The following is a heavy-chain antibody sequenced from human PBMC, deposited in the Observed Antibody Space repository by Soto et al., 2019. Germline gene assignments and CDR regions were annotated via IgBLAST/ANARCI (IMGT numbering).Heavy chain of an antibody. V-gene: IGHV4-39*01. J-gene: IGHJ5*02. CDR3: ARHPSDFWFDP. Sequence: QLQLQESGPGLLKPSETLTLICSVSGGSISSSSYFWGWIRQPPGKGLEWIGSIYYSGSTYYNPSLKSRVTVSVDTSKNQFSLKLSSVTAADTAVYYCARHPSDFWFDPWGQGTLVTVSS. CDR1: GGSISSSSYF. CDR2: IYYSGST. D-gene: IGHD2-21*02.